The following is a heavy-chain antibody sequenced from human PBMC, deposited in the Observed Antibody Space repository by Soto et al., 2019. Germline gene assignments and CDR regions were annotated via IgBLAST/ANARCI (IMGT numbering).Heavy chain of an antibody. CDR3: ARGGGSGWHGKESGGLDV. CDR2: INGDGGAT. CDR1: GFTFTNYW. V-gene: IGHV3-7*05. Sequence: DVQLVESGGSLVQPGGSLRLSCAASGFTFTNYWMTWVRQAPGKGLEWVANINGDGGATLYVDSVKGRFTISSDNAHESVFLQRNTPRADDPAVYNCARGGGSGWHGKESGGLDVWAQGTTVIVSS. D-gene: IGHD6-19*01. J-gene: IGHJ6*02.